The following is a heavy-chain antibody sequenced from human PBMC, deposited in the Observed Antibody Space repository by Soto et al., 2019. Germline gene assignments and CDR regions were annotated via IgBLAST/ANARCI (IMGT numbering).Heavy chain of an antibody. D-gene: IGHD3-3*01. V-gene: IGHV1-2*04. CDR2: INPNSGGT. CDR1: GYTFTGYY. Sequence: ASVKVSCKASGYTFTGYYMHWVRQAPGQGLEWMGWINPNSGGTNYAQKFQGWVTMTRDMSISTAYMELSRLRSDDTAVYYCARDRGAVLRFLEWPPQDAFEIWGQGTMVTVSS. CDR3: ARDRGAVLRFLEWPPQDAFEI. J-gene: IGHJ3*02.